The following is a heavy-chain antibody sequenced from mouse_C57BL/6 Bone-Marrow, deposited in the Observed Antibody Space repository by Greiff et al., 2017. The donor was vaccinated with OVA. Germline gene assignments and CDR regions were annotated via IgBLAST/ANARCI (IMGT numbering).Heavy chain of an antibody. J-gene: IGHJ4*01. Sequence: VQLQQSGPELVKPGASVKISCKASGYTFTDYYMNWVKQSHGQSLEWIGDINPNNGGTSYNQKFKGKATLTVDKSSSTAYMELRSLTSEDSAVYYFARSGAYYRDYWGQGTTVTVSS. CDR2: INPNNGGT. V-gene: IGHV1-26*01. CDR3: ARSGAYYRDY. D-gene: IGHD2-12*01. CDR1: GYTFTDYY.